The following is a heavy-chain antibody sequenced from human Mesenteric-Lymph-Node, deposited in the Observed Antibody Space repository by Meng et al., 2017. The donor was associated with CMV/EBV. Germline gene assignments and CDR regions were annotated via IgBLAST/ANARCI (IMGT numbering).Heavy chain of an antibody. CDR2: ISDTGGST. J-gene: IGHJ4*02. Sequence: CAASGFTFSSYGMSWVRQAPGKGLEWVSGISDTGGSTYYADSVKGRFTISRDNSKNTLYLQMNSLRAEDTAVYYCAKDRLTIAFLDYWGQGTQVTVSS. CDR1: GFTFSSYG. V-gene: IGHV3-23*01. D-gene: IGHD3-10*01. CDR3: AKDRLTIAFLDY.